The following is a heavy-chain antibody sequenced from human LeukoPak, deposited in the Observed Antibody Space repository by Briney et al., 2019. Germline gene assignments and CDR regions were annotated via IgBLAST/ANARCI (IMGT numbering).Heavy chain of an antibody. D-gene: IGHD1-26*01. CDR2: IYYSGST. Sequence: SETLSLTCTVSGGSISSGDYYWSWIRQPPGKGLEWIGYIYYSGSTNYNPSLKSRVTISVDTSKNQFSLKLSSVTAADTAVYYCAREVVGATSWFDPWGQGTLVTVSS. J-gene: IGHJ5*02. V-gene: IGHV4-61*08. CDR3: AREVVGATSWFDP. CDR1: GGSISSGDYY.